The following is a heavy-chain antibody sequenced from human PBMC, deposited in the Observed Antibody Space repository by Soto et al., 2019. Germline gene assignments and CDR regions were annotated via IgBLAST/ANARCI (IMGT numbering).Heavy chain of an antibody. D-gene: IGHD2-21*01. V-gene: IGHV3-21*01. CDR2: ISSSSSYI. J-gene: IGHJ4*02. CDR1: GFTFSSYN. CDR3: ARDVVGSTPSGY. Sequence: EVQLVESGGGLVKPGGSLRLSCAASGFTFSSYNMNWVRQAPGKGLEWVSSISSSSSYIYYADSVKGRFTISRDNAKNSLYLQMNSLRAEDTAVYYCARDVVGSTPSGYWGQGTLVTVSS.